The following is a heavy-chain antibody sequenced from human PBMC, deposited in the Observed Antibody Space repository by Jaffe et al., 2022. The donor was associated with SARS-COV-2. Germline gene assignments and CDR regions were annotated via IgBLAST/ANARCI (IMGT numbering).Heavy chain of an antibody. D-gene: IGHD6-19*01. CDR3: TSSSSWPYFDY. Sequence: QVQLVQSGAEVKKPGSSVKVSCEASGGTFSTYTYTWVRQAPGLGLQWMGRIIPFLNTANSAQQFQGRVTITADKSTSTVYLELSGLRSEDTAVYFCTSSSSWPYFDYWGRGTLVTVSS. CDR2: IIPFLNTA. CDR1: GGTFSTYT. J-gene: IGHJ4*02. V-gene: IGHV1-69*08.